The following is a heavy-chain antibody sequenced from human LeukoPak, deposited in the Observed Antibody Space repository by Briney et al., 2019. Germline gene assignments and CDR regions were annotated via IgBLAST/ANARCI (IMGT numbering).Heavy chain of an antibody. CDR1: GFTFDDYA. CDR2: ISWNSGSI. CDR3: ARDMRLRAFDI. J-gene: IGHJ3*02. V-gene: IGHV3-9*01. Sequence: GRSLRLSCAASGFTFDDYAMHWVRQAPGKGLEWVSGISWNSGSIGYADSVKGRFTISRDNAKNSLYLQMNSLRAEDTAVYYCARDMRLRAFDIWGQGTMVTVSS.